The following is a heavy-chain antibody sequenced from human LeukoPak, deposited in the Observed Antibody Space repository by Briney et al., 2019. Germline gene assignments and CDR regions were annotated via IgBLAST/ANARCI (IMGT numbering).Heavy chain of an antibody. Sequence: PSETLSLTCTVSGGSISSGSYYWNWIRQPAGKGLEWIGRISTSGSTNYNPSLKSRVTISIDTSKNQLSLRLSSVTAADKAMYYCARDPGYPTNVWGQGALVTVSS. CDR2: ISTSGST. CDR1: GGSISSGSYY. J-gene: IGHJ4*02. CDR3: ARDPGYPTNV. D-gene: IGHD3-16*02. V-gene: IGHV4-61*02.